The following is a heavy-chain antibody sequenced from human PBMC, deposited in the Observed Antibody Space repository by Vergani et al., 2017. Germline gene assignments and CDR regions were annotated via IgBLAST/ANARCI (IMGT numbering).Heavy chain of an antibody. Sequence: VQLLESGGGLVQPGGSLRLSCAASGFTFSSYAMSWVRQAPGKGLEWIGEINHSGSTNYNPSLKSRVTISVDTSKNQFSLKLSSVTAADTAVYYCASFWGVQLWLLADYYYYMDVWGKGTTVTVSS. CDR2: INHSGST. J-gene: IGHJ6*03. CDR3: ASFWGVQLWLLADYYYYMDV. V-gene: IGHV4-34*01. D-gene: IGHD5-18*01. CDR1: GFTFSSYA.